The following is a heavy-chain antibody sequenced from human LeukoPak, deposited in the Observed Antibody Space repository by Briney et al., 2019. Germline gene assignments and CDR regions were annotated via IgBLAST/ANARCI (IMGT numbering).Heavy chain of an antibody. V-gene: IGHV1-2*02. CDR2: VSPHSGAT. J-gene: IGHJ4*02. Sequence: ASVMVFCRASGYTFTGYYMHRGRQAPGQGLEWRGWVSPHSGATNYAQKFQGRVTMTRDTSISTAYMELSRLRSDDTAVYYCASKTGGSGSPFDYWGQGTLVTVSS. CDR1: GYTFTGYY. D-gene: IGHD3-10*01. CDR3: ASKTGGSGSPFDY.